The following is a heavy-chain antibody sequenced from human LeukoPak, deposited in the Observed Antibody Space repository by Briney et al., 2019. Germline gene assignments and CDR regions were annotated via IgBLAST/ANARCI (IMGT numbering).Heavy chain of an antibody. CDR2: ISSRSSYI. V-gene: IGHV3-21*01. CDR3: ARDVTMIVVVSHAFDI. CDR1: GFTSSSYS. J-gene: IGHJ3*02. D-gene: IGHD3-22*01. Sequence: PGGSLRLSCAASGFTSSSYSMNWVRQAPGKGLEWVSSISSRSSYIYYADSVKGRFTISRDNAKNSLYLQMTSLRAEDTAVYYCARDVTMIVVVSHAFDIWGQGTMVTVSS.